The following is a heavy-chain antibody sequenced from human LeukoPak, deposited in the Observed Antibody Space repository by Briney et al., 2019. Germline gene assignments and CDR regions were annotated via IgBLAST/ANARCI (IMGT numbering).Heavy chain of an antibody. Sequence: SETLSLTCTVSGGSISSYYWSWIRQPAGKGLEWIGRIYTSGGTNYNPSLKSRVTMSVDTSKNQFSLKLSSVTAADTAVYYCARDHPLNYYDSSGYYGGYYYYYMDVWGKGTTVTVSS. J-gene: IGHJ6*03. V-gene: IGHV4-4*07. CDR1: GGSISSYY. D-gene: IGHD3-22*01. CDR3: ARDHPLNYYDSSGYYGGYYYYYMDV. CDR2: IYTSGGT.